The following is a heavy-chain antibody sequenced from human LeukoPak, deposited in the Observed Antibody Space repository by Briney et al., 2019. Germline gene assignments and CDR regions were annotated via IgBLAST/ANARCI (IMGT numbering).Heavy chain of an antibody. CDR2: ISTSGST. Sequence: SETLSLTCTVSGGSISSNYWSWIRQPAGKGLEWIGRISTSGSTNYNPSLKSRVTISADKSKNQFSLKLTSVTAADTAVYCCARGPICGSSSCYFDYWGQGTLVTVSS. D-gene: IGHD2-2*01. J-gene: IGHJ4*02. V-gene: IGHV4-4*07. CDR3: ARGPICGSSSCYFDY. CDR1: GGSISSNY.